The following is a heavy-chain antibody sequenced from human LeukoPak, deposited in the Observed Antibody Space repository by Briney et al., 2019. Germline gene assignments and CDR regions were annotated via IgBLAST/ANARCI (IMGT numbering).Heavy chain of an antibody. CDR2: SNK. Sequence: SNKYYADSVKGRFTISRDNSKNTLYLQMNSLRAEDTALYYCANVAGDILTGYSYNFDFWGQGTLVTVSS. J-gene: IGHJ4*02. D-gene: IGHD3-9*01. CDR3: ANVAGDILTGYSYNFDF. V-gene: IGHV3-30-3*02.